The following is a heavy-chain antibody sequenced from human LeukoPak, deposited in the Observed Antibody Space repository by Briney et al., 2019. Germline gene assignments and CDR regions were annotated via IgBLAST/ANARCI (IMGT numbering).Heavy chain of an antibody. CDR3: ASAHELSLDAFDI. D-gene: IGHD2-15*01. Sequence: SETLSLTCTVSGGSISSGGYYWSWIRQPPGKGLEWIGYIYHSGSTYYNPSLKSRVTISVDRSKNQFSLKLSSVTAADTAVYYCASAHELSLDAFDIWGQGTMVTVSS. CDR1: GGSISSGGYY. CDR2: IYHSGST. V-gene: IGHV4-30-2*01. J-gene: IGHJ3*02.